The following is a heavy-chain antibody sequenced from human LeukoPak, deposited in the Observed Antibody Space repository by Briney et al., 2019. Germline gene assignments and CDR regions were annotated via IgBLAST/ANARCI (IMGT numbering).Heavy chain of an antibody. J-gene: IGHJ4*02. CDR1: GFTFSSYA. CDR3: ARDYSTVTTFFDY. V-gene: IGHV3-48*01. D-gene: IGHD4-17*01. Sequence: GSLRLSCAASGFTFSSYAMHWVRQAPGKGLEWVSYITGGSTTIYYADSVKGRFTISRDNAKNSLYLQMNSLRAEDTAVYYCARDYSTVTTFFDYWGQGTLVTVSS. CDR2: ITGGSTTI.